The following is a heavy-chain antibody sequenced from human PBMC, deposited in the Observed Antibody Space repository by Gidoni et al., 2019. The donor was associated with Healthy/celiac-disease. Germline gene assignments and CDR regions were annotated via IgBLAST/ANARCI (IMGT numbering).Heavy chain of an antibody. CDR3: AKEGSY. CDR1: SSYG. Sequence: SSYGMHWVRQAPGKGLEWVAVISYDGSNKYYADSVKGRFTISRDNSKNTLYLQMNSLRAEDTAVYYCAKEGSYWGQGTLVTVSS. D-gene: IGHD3-10*01. V-gene: IGHV3-30*18. CDR2: ISYDGSNK. J-gene: IGHJ4*02.